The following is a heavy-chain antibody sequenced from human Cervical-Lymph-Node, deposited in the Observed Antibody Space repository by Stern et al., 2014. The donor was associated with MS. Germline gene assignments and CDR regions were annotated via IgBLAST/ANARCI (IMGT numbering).Heavy chain of an antibody. CDR2: IWSDGSNE. V-gene: IGHV3-33*01. CDR3: ARDKASSTLDY. Sequence: VQLLESGGGVVQPGRSLRLSCAASGFTFSGYGMHWVRQAPGKGLEWVAVIWSDGSNEYYADSVKGRFTISRDNSKNTLDLQMNNLRAEDTAIYYCARDKASSTLDYWGQGTLVTVSS. J-gene: IGHJ4*02. CDR1: GFTFSGYG. D-gene: IGHD2-2*01.